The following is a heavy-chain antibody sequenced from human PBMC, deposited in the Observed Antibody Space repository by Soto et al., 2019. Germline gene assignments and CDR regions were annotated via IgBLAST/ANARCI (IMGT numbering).Heavy chain of an antibody. CDR2: ISYDGSNK. Sequence: QVQLVESGGGVVQPGRSLRLSCAASGFTFSSYGMHWVRHAPGKGLEWVAVISYDGSNKYYADSLKGRFTISRDNSKNTLYLQMNILRAEDTAVYYWAKDLSLMIVVVTSSPDYWGQGTLVTVSS. D-gene: IGHD3-22*01. J-gene: IGHJ4*02. V-gene: IGHV3-30*18. CDR3: AKDLSLMIVVVTSSPDY. CDR1: GFTFSSYG.